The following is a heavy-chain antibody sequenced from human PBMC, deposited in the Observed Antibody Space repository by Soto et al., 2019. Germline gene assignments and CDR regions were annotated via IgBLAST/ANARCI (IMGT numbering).Heavy chain of an antibody. J-gene: IGHJ5*02. CDR2: IYYSGST. V-gene: IGHV4-59*01. CDR1: VGSISSYY. Sequence: SETLSLSCTVSVGSISSYYVSWIRQPPGKGLEWIGYIYYSGSTNYNPSLKSRVTISVDTSKNQFSLKLSSVTAADTAVYYCAREWFGEEPNWFDTWGQGTLVSVS. D-gene: IGHD3-10*01. CDR3: AREWFGEEPNWFDT.